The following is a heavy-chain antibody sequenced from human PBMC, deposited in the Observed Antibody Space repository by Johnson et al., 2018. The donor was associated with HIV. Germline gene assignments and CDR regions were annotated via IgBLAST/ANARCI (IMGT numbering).Heavy chain of an antibody. CDR2: IRYDGSNK. V-gene: IGHV3-30*02. D-gene: IGHD3-10*01. J-gene: IGHJ3*02. CDR1: GFTFSNYG. CDR3: AKDMARPPHDAFDI. Sequence: QEQLVESGGGVVQPGGSLRLSCAASGFTFSNYGMHWVRQAPGKGLEWVPLIRYDGSNKYYADSVKGRLTMSRDNSKNTLYLQMHSLRAEDTAVYNCAKDMARPPHDAFDIWGQGTLVIVSS.